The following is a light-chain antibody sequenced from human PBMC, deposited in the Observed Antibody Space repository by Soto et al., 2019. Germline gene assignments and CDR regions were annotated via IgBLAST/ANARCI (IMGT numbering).Light chain of an antibody. V-gene: IGKV3-15*01. CDR3: QLYNNWPPT. CDR2: GAS. J-gene: IGKJ1*01. Sequence: IVLTHAPASLSMSRGERATLCCRASQSVSSNLAWYQQKPVQAPSLFIYGASTRATCIPARFRGSGSGTEFPLTISSLQSEPFPVYCCQLYNNWPPTFGKGTKVDI. CDR1: QSVSSN.